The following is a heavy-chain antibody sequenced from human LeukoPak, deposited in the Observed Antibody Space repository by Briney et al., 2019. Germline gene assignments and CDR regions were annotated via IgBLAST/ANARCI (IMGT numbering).Heavy chain of an antibody. V-gene: IGHV3-23*01. CDR2: IRSCGGGT. CDR1: GFTFSSYA. J-gene: IGHJ4*02. Sequence: PGGSLRLSCAASGFTFSSYAMSWVRQAPGGGLEWVSGIRSCGGGTYYAGSVKGRFTISRDNSKNTLSLQMNSLRVYDTAVYYCAKMSGYYWVVNWGQGTLVTVSS. CDR3: AKMSGYYWVVN. D-gene: IGHD3-3*01.